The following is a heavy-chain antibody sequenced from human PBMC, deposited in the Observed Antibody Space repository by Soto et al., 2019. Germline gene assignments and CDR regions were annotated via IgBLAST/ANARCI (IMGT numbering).Heavy chain of an antibody. CDR1: GGSISSYY. D-gene: IGHD3-10*01. V-gene: IGHV4-59*08. CDR2: IYYSGST. Sequence: SETLSLTCTVSGGSISSYYWSWIRQPPGKGLEWIGYIYYSGSTNYNPSLKSRVTISVDTSKNQFSLKLSSVTAADTAVYYCARLDPMVRGVIIYAFDIWGQGTMVTVSS. CDR3: ARLDPMVRGVIIYAFDI. J-gene: IGHJ3*02.